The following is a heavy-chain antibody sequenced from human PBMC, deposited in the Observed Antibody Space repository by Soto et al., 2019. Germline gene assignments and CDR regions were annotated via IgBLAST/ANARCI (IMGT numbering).Heavy chain of an antibody. CDR1: GDSVSSNSAA. CDR2: TYYRSKWYN. D-gene: IGHD5-12*01. Sequence: SQTLSLTCAISGDSVSSNSAAWNWIRQSPSRGLEWLGRTYYRSKWYNDYAVSVKSRITINPDTSKNQFSLQLNSVTPEDTAVYYCARARGYSGYDFEYYYYYMDVWGKGTTVTVSS. V-gene: IGHV6-1*01. J-gene: IGHJ6*03. CDR3: ARARGYSGYDFEYYYYYMDV.